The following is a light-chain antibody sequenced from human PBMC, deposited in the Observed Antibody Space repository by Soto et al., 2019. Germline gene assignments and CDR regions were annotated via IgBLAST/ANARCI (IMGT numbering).Light chain of an antibody. CDR1: QSVSSSY. CDR2: GAS. V-gene: IGKV3-20*01. CDR3: QQYGSSPSIT. J-gene: IGKJ5*01. Sequence: EIVLTQSPGTLSLSPVEIATLSCMAIQSVSSSYLAWYQQKPGQAPRLLIYGASSRATGIPDRFSGSGSGTDFTLTISRLEPEDFAVYYCQQYGSSPSITFGQGTRLEIK.